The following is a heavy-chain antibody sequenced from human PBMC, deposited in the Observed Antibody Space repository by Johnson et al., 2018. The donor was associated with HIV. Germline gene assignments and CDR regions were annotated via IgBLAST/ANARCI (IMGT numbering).Heavy chain of an antibody. D-gene: IGHD5-12*01. J-gene: IGHJ3*01. V-gene: IGHV3-48*04. Sequence: MQLVESGGGVVQPGRSLRLSCAASGFTPSNYCIHWVRQAPGKGLELVSYISSSGSTIYYADSVKGRFTISRDNAKNSLYLQMNNLRAEDTAMYYCTRGRTGWRESSGSDAFDVWGPGTMVAVSS. CDR2: ISSSGSTI. CDR1: GFTPSNYC. CDR3: TRGRTGWRESSGSDAFDV.